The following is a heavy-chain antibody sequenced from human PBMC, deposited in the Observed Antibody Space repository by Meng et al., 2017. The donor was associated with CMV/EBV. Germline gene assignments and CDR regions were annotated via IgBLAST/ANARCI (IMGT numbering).Heavy chain of an antibody. J-gene: IGHJ6*02. Sequence: SETLSLTCTVSGGSISSSSYYWGWIRQPPGKGLEWIGSIYYSGSTYYNPSLKSRVTISVDTSKNQFSLKLSSVTAADTAVYYCARDNSARPDRPYYYYGMDVWGQGTTVTVSS. CDR3: ARDNSARPDRPYYYYGMDV. CDR2: IYYSGST. D-gene: IGHD6-6*01. CDR1: GGSISSSSYY. V-gene: IGHV4-39*07.